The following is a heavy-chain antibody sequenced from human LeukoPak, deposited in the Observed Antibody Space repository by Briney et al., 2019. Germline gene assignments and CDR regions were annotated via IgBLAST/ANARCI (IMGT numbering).Heavy chain of an antibody. CDR3: ARGRLYCSGGSCYYMDV. V-gene: IGHV1-8*01. Sequence: ASVKVSCKASGYTFTSYDINWVRQAPGQGLEWMGWMNPNSGNTGYAQKFQGRVTMTGNTSISTAYMELSSLRSEDTAVYYCARGRLYCSGGSCYYMDVWGKGTTVTVSS. CDR1: GYTFTSYD. CDR2: MNPNSGNT. D-gene: IGHD2-15*01. J-gene: IGHJ6*03.